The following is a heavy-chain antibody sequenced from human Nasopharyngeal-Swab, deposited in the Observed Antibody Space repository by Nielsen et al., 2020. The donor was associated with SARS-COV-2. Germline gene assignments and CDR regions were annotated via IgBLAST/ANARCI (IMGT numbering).Heavy chain of an antibody. CDR3: AREVRGIAARPYSDYYYGMDV. Sequence: WIRQPPGKGLEWIGEIYHSGSTNYNPSLKSRVTISVDTSKNQFSLKLSSVTAADTAVYYCAREVRGIAARPYSDYYYGMDVWGQGTTVTVSS. J-gene: IGHJ6*02. V-gene: IGHV4-4*02. D-gene: IGHD6-6*01. CDR2: IYHSGST.